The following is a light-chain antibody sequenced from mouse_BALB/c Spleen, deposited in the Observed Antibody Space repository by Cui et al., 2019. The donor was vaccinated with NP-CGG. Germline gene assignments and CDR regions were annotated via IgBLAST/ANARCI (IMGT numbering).Light chain of an antibody. Sequence: QVVVTHESPLTTSPGETVTLTCPARTGAVTTSNYANWVQEKPDHLLTDLLSCPKNRAPDVPVRFSDSLSVDKTALTITGAQTENMTIYFCVLWYNNHWVFGGGTKLTVL. J-gene: IGLJ1*01. V-gene: IGLV1*01. CDR3: VLWYNNHWV. CDR2: CPK. CDR1: TGAVTTSNY.